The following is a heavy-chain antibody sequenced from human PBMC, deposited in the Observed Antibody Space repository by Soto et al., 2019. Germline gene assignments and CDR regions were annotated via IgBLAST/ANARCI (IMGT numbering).Heavy chain of an antibody. CDR2: LSYDGSYK. Sequence: GGSLRLSCAASGFTFSNYAMHWVRQAPGKGLEWVAVLSYDGSYKYYADSVKGRLTISRDNSKNTVFLQMNSLRVEDTAVYYCARGGRSIVGTILDYWGQGSLVTVSS. V-gene: IGHV3-30-3*01. CDR1: GFTFSNYA. CDR3: ARGGRSIVGTILDY. D-gene: IGHD1-26*01. J-gene: IGHJ4*02.